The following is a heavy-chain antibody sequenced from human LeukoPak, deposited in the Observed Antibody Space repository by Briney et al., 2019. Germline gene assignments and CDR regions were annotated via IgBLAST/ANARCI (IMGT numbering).Heavy chain of an antibody. CDR3: ARGSLGAFDI. J-gene: IGHJ3*02. CDR1: GFTFSSYW. V-gene: IGHV3-74*01. Sequence: GGAPRLSCAASGFTFSSYWTHWVRHAPGGGVVWVSRIYGGGGSTSYADSVRGRFTFSRDNAKDTLYLQMNSLRAEDTAVYYCARGSLGAFDIWGQGTMVTVSS. CDR2: IYGGGGST. D-gene: IGHD6-13*01.